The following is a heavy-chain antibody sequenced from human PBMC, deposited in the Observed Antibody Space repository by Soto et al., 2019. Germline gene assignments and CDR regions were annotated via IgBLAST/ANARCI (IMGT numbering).Heavy chain of an antibody. V-gene: IGHV1-69*13. D-gene: IGHD2-2*01. CDR1: GGTFSSYA. CDR2: IIPIFGTA. J-gene: IGHJ5*02. CDR3: ARGPPSGYCSSTSCQQFDP. Sequence: ASVKVSCKASGGTFSSYAISWVRQAPGQGLEWMGGIIPIFGTANYAQKFQGRVTITADESTSTAYMELSSLRSEDTAVYHCARGPPSGYCSSTSCQQFDPWGQGTLVTVSS.